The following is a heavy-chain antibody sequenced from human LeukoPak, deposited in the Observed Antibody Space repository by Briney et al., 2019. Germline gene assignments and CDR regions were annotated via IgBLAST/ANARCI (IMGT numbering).Heavy chain of an antibody. Sequence: PGGSLRLSCAASGFTFNRYAMSWVRQAPGKGLEWVSAISGSGGSTYYADSVKGRFTISRDNSKNTLYLQMNSLRAEDTAVYYCAKYGGYDWRPTDYWGQGTLVTVSS. CDR3: AKYGGYDWRPTDY. J-gene: IGHJ4*02. CDR1: GFTFNRYA. CDR2: ISGSGGST. V-gene: IGHV3-23*01. D-gene: IGHD5-12*01.